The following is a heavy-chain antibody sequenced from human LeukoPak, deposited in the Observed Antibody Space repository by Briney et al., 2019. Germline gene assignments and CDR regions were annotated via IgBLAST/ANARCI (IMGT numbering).Heavy chain of an antibody. J-gene: IGHJ6*03. CDR3: ARVGYCSSTSCPLYYYYYMDV. D-gene: IGHD2-2*01. CDR1: GGSISSGGYY. Sequence: SETLSLTCTVSGGSISSGGYYWSWIRQPPGKGLEWIGYIYHSGSTYYNPSLKSRVTISVDRSKNQFSLKLSSVTAADTAVYYCARVGYCSSTSCPLYYYYYMDVWGKGTTVTVSS. V-gene: IGHV4-30-2*01. CDR2: IYHSGST.